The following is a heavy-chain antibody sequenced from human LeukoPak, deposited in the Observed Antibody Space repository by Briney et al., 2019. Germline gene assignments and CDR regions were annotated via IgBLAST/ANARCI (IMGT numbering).Heavy chain of an antibody. V-gene: IGHV3-21*04. Sequence: GGSLRLSCAASGFTFSSYSINWVRQAPGKGLEWVSSVSGSGTYIYYADSLKGRFTISRDNAKNSLYLQMNSLRTEDTAVYFCARDISTYSGTFPGGDHWGQGTLVTVSS. J-gene: IGHJ4*02. CDR3: ARDISTYSGTFPGGDH. CDR1: GFTFSSYS. CDR2: VSGSGTYI. D-gene: IGHD1-26*01.